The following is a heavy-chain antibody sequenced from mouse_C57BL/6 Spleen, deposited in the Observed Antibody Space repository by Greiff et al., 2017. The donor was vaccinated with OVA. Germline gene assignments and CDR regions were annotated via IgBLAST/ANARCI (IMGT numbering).Heavy chain of an antibody. CDR3: TRYGYDERSWFAY. D-gene: IGHD2-2*01. Sequence: LQESGAELVRPGASVTLSCKASGYTFTDYEMHWVKQTPVHGLEWIGAIDPETGGTAYNQKFKGKAILTADKSSRTAYMELRSLTSEDSAVYYCTRYGYDERSWFAYWGQGTLVTVSA. V-gene: IGHV1-15*01. CDR1: GYTFTDYE. CDR2: IDPETGGT. J-gene: IGHJ3*01.